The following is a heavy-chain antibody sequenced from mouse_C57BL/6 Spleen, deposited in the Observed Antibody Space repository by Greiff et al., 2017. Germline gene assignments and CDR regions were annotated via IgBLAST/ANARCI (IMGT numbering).Heavy chain of an antibody. CDR1: GYTFTSYW. V-gene: IGHV1-55*01. Sequence: QVQLQQPGAELVKPGASVKMSCKASGYTFTSYWITWVKQRPGQGLEWIGDIYPGSGSTNYNEKFKSKATLTVDTSSSTAYMQLSSLTSEDSAVYDCAKGSVYYDYAAWFAYWGQGTLVTVSA. D-gene: IGHD2-4*01. CDR2: IYPGSGST. CDR3: AKGSVYYDYAAWFAY. J-gene: IGHJ3*01.